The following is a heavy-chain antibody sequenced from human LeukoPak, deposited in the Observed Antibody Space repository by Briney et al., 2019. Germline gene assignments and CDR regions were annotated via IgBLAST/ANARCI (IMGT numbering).Heavy chain of an antibody. CDR3: TRTIMRSLNWFDP. D-gene: IGHD1-26*01. CDR1: GFTFSGSA. Sequence: GGSLRLSCAASGFTFSGSAMHWVRQASGKGLEWVGRIRSKANSYATAYVASVKGRFTISRDDSKNTAYLQMNSLKTEDTAVYYCTRTIMRSLNWFDPWGQGTLVTVSS. V-gene: IGHV3-73*01. CDR2: IRSKANSYAT. J-gene: IGHJ5*02.